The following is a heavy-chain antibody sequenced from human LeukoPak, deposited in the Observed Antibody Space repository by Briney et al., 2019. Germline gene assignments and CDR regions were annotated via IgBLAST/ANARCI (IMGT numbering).Heavy chain of an antibody. Sequence: VASVKVSCKASGGTFSSYAISWVRQAPGQGLEWMGGIIPIFGTANYAQKFQGRVTITTDESTSTAYMELSSLRSEDTAVYYCAKSPLGGYCSSTSCPSYNWFDPWGQGTLVTVSS. CDR3: AKSPLGGYCSSTSCPSYNWFDP. J-gene: IGHJ5*02. CDR2: IIPIFGTA. D-gene: IGHD2-2*01. CDR1: GGTFSSYA. V-gene: IGHV1-69*05.